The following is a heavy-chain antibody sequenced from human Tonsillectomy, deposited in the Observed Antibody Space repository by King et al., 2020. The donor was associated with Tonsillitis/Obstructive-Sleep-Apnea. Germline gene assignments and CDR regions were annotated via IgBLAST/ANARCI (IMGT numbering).Heavy chain of an antibody. CDR2: IYYSVST. D-gene: IGHD2-15*01. CDR1: GGSISSSSYY. J-gene: IGHJ4*02. Sequence: QLQESGPGLVKPSETLSLTCTVSGGSISSSSYYWGWIRQPPGKGLEWIGSIYYSVSTYYNPSLKSRVTISVDTSKNQFSLKLSSVTAADTAVYYCARHVRYCSGGSCFMTGFDYWGQGTLVTVSS. CDR3: ARHVRYCSGGSCFMTGFDY. V-gene: IGHV4-39*01.